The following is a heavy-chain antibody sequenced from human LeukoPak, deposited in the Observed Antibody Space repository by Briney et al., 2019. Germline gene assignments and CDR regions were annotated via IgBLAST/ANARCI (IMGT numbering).Heavy chain of an antibody. CDR1: GFTFSSYA. CDR2: SSGSGGST. Sequence: GGSLRLSCAASGFTFSSYAMSWVRQAPGKGLEWVSASSGSGGSTYYADSVKGRFTISRDNAKNSLYLQMNSLRAEDTAVYYCARVSDYDFWSGYIDAFDIWGQGTMVTVSS. CDR3: ARVSDYDFWSGYIDAFDI. J-gene: IGHJ3*02. V-gene: IGHV3-23*01. D-gene: IGHD3-3*01.